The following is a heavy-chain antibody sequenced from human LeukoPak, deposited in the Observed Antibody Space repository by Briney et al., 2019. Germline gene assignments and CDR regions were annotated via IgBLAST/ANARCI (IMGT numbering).Heavy chain of an antibody. Sequence: SVNVSCKASGGTFSSYTISWVRQAPGQGLEWMGRIIPILGIANYAQKFQGRVTITADKSTSTAYMELSSLRSEDTAVYYCASPYDSSGFTFDYWGQGTLVTVSS. J-gene: IGHJ4*02. CDR2: IIPILGIA. V-gene: IGHV1-69*02. D-gene: IGHD3-22*01. CDR1: GGTFSSYT. CDR3: ASPYDSSGFTFDY.